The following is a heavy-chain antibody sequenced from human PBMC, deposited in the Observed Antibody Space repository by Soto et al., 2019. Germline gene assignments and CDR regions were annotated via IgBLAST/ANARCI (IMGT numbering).Heavy chain of an antibody. J-gene: IGHJ6*02. D-gene: IGHD6-6*01. CDR3: AKGKGSSSAGVYYYYGMDA. CDR1: GFTFDDYT. CDR2: ISWDGGST. Sequence: GGSLRLSCAASGFTFDDYTMHWVRRAPGKGLEWVSLISWDGGSTYYADSVKGRFTISRDNSKNSLYLQMNSLRTEDTALYYCAKGKGSSSAGVYYYYGMDAWGQGTTVTVSS. V-gene: IGHV3-43*01.